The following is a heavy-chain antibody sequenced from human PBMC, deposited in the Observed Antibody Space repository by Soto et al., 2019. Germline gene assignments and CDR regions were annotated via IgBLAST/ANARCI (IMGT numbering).Heavy chain of an antibody. D-gene: IGHD6-6*01. Sequence: QVQLVESGGGVVQPGRSLRLSCAASGFTFSSYGMHWVRQAPGKGLEWVAVISYDGSNKYYADSVKGRFTISRDNSKNTLYLQVNSLRAEDTAVYYCAKLLYSSSPDYYYGMDVWGQGTTVTVSS. V-gene: IGHV3-30*18. CDR2: ISYDGSNK. CDR1: GFTFSSYG. CDR3: AKLLYSSSPDYYYGMDV. J-gene: IGHJ6*02.